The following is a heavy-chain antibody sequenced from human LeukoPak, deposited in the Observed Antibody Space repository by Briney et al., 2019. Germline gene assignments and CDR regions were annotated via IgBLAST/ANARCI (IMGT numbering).Heavy chain of an antibody. CDR3: VRDGDTSGYTN. J-gene: IGHJ4*02. CDR1: GFTFSSYE. Sequence: PGGSLRLSCAASGFTFSSYEMNWVRQAPGKGLEWVANIKQDGSEKYYVDSVKGRFTISRDNAKNSLYPQMNSLRAEDTAVYSCVRDGDTSGYTNWGQGTLVTVSS. V-gene: IGHV3-7*01. CDR2: IKQDGSEK. D-gene: IGHD3-22*01.